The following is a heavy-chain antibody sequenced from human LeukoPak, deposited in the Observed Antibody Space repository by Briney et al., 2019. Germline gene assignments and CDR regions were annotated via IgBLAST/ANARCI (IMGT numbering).Heavy chain of an antibody. Sequence: ASVKVSCKASGYTFASYGIGWVRQAPGQGLEWMGWINAGNGNTKYSQKFQGRVTITRDTSASTAYMELSSLRSEDTAVYYCARVGGYSSWYYFDYWGQGTLVTVSS. J-gene: IGHJ4*02. CDR1: GYTFASYG. D-gene: IGHD6-13*01. CDR2: INAGNGNT. V-gene: IGHV1-3*01. CDR3: ARVGGYSSWYYFDY.